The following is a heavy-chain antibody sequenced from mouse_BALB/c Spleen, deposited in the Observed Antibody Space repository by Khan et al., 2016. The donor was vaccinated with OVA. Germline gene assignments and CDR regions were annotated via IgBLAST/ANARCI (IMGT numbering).Heavy chain of an antibody. V-gene: IGHV14-3*02. CDR3: APPSYDPQVFEV. D-gene: IGHD2-3*01. CDR1: GFNIKDTY. J-gene: IGHJ1*01. Sequence: EVELVESGAELVKPGASVRLSCTASGFNIKDTYIHWVKQRPEQGLEWIGRIAPANGDTKYDPKFQDKATITSDTSSNTFYLQLRRLTSEATAVYYCAPPSYDPQVFEVWGAGTTVTVSS. CDR2: IAPANGDT.